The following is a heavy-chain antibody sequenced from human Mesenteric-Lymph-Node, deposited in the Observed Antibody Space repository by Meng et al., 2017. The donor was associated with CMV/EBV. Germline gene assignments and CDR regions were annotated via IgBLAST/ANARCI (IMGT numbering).Heavy chain of an antibody. J-gene: IGHJ2*01. CDR1: STTDA. CDR3: ARVQADILTGYSIWYFDL. CDR2: INTKTGNP. Sequence: STTDALNGVRPAPGQGPEWMGWINTKTGNPTYAQGFTGRIVLSLDTSVSTAYLQISSLKAEDTAVYYCARVQADILTGYSIWYFDLWGRGTLVTVSS. D-gene: IGHD3-9*01. V-gene: IGHV7-4-1*02.